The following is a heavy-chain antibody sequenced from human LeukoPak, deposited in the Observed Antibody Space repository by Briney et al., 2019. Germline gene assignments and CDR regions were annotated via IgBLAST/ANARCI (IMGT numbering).Heavy chain of an antibody. J-gene: IGHJ3*02. D-gene: IGHD1-1*01. CDR3: ARVASTTRRHDAFDI. CDR2: INPNSGDT. Sequence: ASVKVSCKASGYTFTGYDMHWVRQAPGQGLEWMGWINPNSGDTIYAKKFQARVTLTRDTSISTAYMELSRLRSDDTAVYYCARVASTTRRHDAFDIWGQGTMVTVSS. CDR1: GYTFTGYD. V-gene: IGHV1-2*02.